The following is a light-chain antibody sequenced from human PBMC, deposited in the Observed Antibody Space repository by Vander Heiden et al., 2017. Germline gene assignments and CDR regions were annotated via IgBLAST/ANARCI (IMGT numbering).Light chain of an antibody. J-gene: IGKJ4*01. CDR3: QQSDSTPRT. CDR2: AAS. V-gene: IGKV1-39*01. Sequence: QLPQSPSSLSASVGDRVTIPCQASQSISSYLNWYQQKPGKAPKLLIYAASSLQSGVPSRFSGSGSGTDSTLTISRLQPEDFATDYCQQSDSTPRTFGGGTKVEIK. CDR1: QSISSY.